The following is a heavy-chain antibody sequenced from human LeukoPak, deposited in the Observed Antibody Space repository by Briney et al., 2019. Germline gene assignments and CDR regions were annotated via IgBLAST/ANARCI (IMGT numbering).Heavy chain of an antibody. V-gene: IGHV1-46*01. Sequence: ASVRVSCKASGYTFTNYYMHWVRQAPGQGLEWMGIINPSGGSTSYAQKFQGRVTMTRDMSTSTVYMELSSLRSEDTAVYYCARGDQSYGDFDYWGQGTLVTVSS. CDR2: INPSGGST. J-gene: IGHJ4*02. D-gene: IGHD4-17*01. CDR3: ARGDQSYGDFDY. CDR1: GYTFTNYY.